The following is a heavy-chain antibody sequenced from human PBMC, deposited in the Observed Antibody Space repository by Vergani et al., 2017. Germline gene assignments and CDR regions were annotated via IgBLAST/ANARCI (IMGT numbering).Heavy chain of an antibody. CDR2: IIPIFGTA. CDR1: GGTFSSYA. J-gene: IGHJ6*03. V-gene: IGHV1-69*01. D-gene: IGHD2-21*01. Sequence: QVQLVQSGAEVKKPGSSVKVSCKASGGTFSSYAISWVRQAPGQGLEWMGGIIPIFGTAHYAQKFQGRVTITADESTRTAYMELSSLRSEDTAVYYCARGRRDCGGDCSNRNYYYYYYMDVWGKGTTVTVSS. CDR3: ARGRRDCGGDCSNRNYYYYYYMDV.